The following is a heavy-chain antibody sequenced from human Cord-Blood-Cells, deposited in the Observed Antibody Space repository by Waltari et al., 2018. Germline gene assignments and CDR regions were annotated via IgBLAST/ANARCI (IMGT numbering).Heavy chain of an antibody. CDR2: INSDGSST. V-gene: IGHV3-74*01. J-gene: IGHJ6*02. D-gene: IGHD1-26*01. Sequence: EVQLVESGGGLVQPGGSLRLSCAASGFTFSSYWMHWVRQALGRGLVGVAGINSDGSSTSYADSGKGRFTISRDNAKNTLYLQMNSLRAEDTAVYYCARGGVVVGATRYYYGMDVWGQGTTVTVSS. CDR1: GFTFSSYW. CDR3: ARGGVVVGATRYYYGMDV.